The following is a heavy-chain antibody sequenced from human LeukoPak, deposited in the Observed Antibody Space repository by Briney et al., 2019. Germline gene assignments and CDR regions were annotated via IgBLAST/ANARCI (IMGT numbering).Heavy chain of an antibody. D-gene: IGHD3-22*01. Sequence: GASVKVSCKASGYTFTSYGISWVRQAPGQGLEWMGWISAYNGNTNYAQKLQGRVTMTTDTSTSTAYMELRSVRSDDTAVYYCARNYDSSGWDPQNWFDPWGQGTLVTVSP. CDR3: ARNYDSSGWDPQNWFDP. V-gene: IGHV1-18*01. CDR1: GYTFTSYG. J-gene: IGHJ5*02. CDR2: ISAYNGNT.